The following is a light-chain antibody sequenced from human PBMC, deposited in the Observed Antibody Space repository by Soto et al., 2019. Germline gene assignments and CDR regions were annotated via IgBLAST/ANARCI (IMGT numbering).Light chain of an antibody. J-gene: IGKJ4*01. CDR2: KAS. CDR1: QSISSW. Sequence: DIQMTQSPSTLSTSVGDRVTITCRASQSISSWLAWYQQKPGKAPKPLIYKASTLESGVPSRFSGSGSGTEFTLTISSLQPDDFATYYCQQYNSYPLTFGGGTKVEIK. V-gene: IGKV1-5*03. CDR3: QQYNSYPLT.